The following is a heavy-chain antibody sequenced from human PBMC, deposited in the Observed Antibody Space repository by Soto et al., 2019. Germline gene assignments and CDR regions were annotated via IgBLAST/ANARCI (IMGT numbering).Heavy chain of an antibody. D-gene: IGHD6-13*01. CDR1: GGSFSGYY. CDR2: INHSGST. Sequence: SETLSLTCAVYGGSFSGYYWSWIRQPPGKGLEWIGEINHSGSTNYNPSLKSRVTISVDTSKNQFSLKLSSVTAADTAVYYCAGTRLIAAAGIPLGMDVWGQGTTVTVS. V-gene: IGHV4-34*01. J-gene: IGHJ6*02. CDR3: AGTRLIAAAGIPLGMDV.